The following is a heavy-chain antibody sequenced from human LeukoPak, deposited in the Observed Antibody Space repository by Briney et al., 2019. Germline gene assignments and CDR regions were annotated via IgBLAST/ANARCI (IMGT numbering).Heavy chain of an antibody. CDR3: ARDFPGYCSSTSCHDAFDI. J-gene: IGHJ3*02. CDR2: IYTSGST. V-gene: IGHV4-4*07. Sequence: SETLSLTCTVSGGSISRYYWSWIRQPAGKGLEWIGRIYTSGSTNYNPSLKSRVTMSVDTSKNQFSLKLSSVTAADTAVYYCARDFPGYCSSTSCHDAFDIWGQGTMVTVSS. D-gene: IGHD2-2*01. CDR1: GGSISRYY.